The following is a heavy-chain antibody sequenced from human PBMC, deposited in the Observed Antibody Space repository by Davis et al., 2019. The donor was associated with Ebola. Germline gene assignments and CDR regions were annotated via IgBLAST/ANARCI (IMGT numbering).Heavy chain of an antibody. Sequence: PGGSLRLSCAASGFSFSSYWMTWLRQAPGKGLEWVANVRGDANQEYYMDSVKGRFTISRDNARNSVYLQMNSLGAEDTARYYCARTNSTGWNDYWGQGTLVTVSS. D-gene: IGHD6-19*01. CDR2: VRGDANQE. CDR1: GFSFSSYW. CDR3: ARTNSTGWNDY. J-gene: IGHJ4*02. V-gene: IGHV3-7*03.